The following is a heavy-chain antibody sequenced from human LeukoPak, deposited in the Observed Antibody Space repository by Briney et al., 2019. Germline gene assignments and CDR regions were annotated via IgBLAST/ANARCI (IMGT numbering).Heavy chain of an antibody. CDR1: GFTFSSYA. CDR2: ISYDGSNK. D-gene: IGHD2-21*02. Sequence: GGSLRLSCAATGFTFSSYAMHWVRQAPGKGLEWVAVISYDGSNKYYADSVKGRFTISRDNSKNTLYLQMNSLRAEDTAVYYCARWVTPGWGNFDYWGQGTLVTVSS. V-gene: IGHV3-30*04. J-gene: IGHJ4*02. CDR3: ARWVTPGWGNFDY.